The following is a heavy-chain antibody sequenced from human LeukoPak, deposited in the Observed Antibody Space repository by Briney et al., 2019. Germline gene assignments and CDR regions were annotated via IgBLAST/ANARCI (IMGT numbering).Heavy chain of an antibody. V-gene: IGHV4-59*01. D-gene: IGHD2-2*01. CDR3: ARGRYCSSTSCYVGWFDP. CDR2: IYYSGST. Sequence: PSETLSLTCTVSGGSISSYYWSWIRQPPGKGLEWIGYIYYSGSTNYNPSLKSRVTISVDTSKNQFSLKLSSVTAADTAVYYCARGRYCSSTSCYVGWFDPWGQGTLVTVSS. J-gene: IGHJ5*02. CDR1: GGSISSYY.